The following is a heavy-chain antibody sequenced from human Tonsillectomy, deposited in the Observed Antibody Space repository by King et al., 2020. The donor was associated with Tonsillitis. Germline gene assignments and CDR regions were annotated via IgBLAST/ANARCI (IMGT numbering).Heavy chain of an antibody. V-gene: IGHV3-66*01. CDR1: GFTVSSKY. J-gene: IGHJ4*02. Sequence: VQLVESGGGLVQPWGSLRLSFAAAGFTVSSKYMSWVRQAPGKGLEWVSVIYSGGSIYYADSVKGRFTISRDNSKNTLYLQMNSLRAEDTAVYYCARDIAAAGLFDYWGQGTLVTVSS. CDR3: ARDIAAAGLFDY. CDR2: IYSGGSI. D-gene: IGHD6-13*01.